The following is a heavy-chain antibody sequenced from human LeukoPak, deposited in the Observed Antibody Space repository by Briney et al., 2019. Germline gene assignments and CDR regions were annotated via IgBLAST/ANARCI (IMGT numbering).Heavy chain of an antibody. J-gene: IGHJ3*01. V-gene: IGHV3-15*01. CDR1: GFTFCKDW. CDR3: TTYNDRDAFNV. Sequence: GGSLRLSCAGSGFTFCKDWMSWVRQAPGKGLEWVGLIKNKLDGGPTDAAAPVKGRFNISRDDSKTTLYLHMDSLKTEDTAVYYCTTYNDRDAFNVWGQGTMVTVS. CDR2: IKNKLDGGPT. D-gene: IGHD1-14*01.